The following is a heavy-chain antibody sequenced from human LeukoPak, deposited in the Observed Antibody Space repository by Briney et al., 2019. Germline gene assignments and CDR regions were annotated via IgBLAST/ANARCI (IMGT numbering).Heavy chain of an antibody. CDR3: ARGGGKSGYYYGSGSPLSY. V-gene: IGHV4-34*01. CDR2: INHSGST. D-gene: IGHD3-10*01. J-gene: IGHJ4*02. Sequence: PSETLSLTCAVYGGSFSGYYWSWIRQPPGKGLDWMGEINHSGSTNYNPSLKSRVTISVDTSKNQLSLKLSSVTAADTAVYYCARGGGKSGYYYGSGSPLSYWGQGTLVTVSS. CDR1: GGSFSGYY.